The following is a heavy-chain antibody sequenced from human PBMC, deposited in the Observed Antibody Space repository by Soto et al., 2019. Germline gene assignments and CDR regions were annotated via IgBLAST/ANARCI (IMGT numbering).Heavy chain of an antibody. D-gene: IGHD2-2*01. V-gene: IGHV4-39*01. Sequence: SETLSLTCTVSGGSISSSDYYWAWIRQPPGKGLEWIGSIYYSGSTYYNPSLKSRVTISVDTPKNQVSLKLNSVTAADTSLYYCARQYCSGANCYSALHFDYWGQGTLVTVSS. CDR3: ARQYCSGANCYSALHFDY. CDR2: IYYSGST. CDR1: GGSISSSDYY. J-gene: IGHJ4*02.